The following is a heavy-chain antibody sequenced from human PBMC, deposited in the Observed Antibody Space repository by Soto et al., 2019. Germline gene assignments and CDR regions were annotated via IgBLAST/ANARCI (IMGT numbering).Heavy chain of an antibody. D-gene: IGHD3-22*01. J-gene: IGHJ4*01. CDR3: STRAYDTNGYYRFYY. Sequence: PSETLSLTCSVYGGSFSGHSWTWIRQSPGKGLEWIGDINHSGRVNYSPSLKSRVTISLDTSKNQFSLTLSAVTAADTAMYYCSTRAYDTNGYYRFYYSGQGTLVTVSA. V-gene: IGHV4-34*01. CDR1: GGSFSGHS. CDR2: INHSGRV.